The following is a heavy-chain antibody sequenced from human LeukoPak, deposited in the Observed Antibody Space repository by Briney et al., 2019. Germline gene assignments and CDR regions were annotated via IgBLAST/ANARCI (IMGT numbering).Heavy chain of an antibody. Sequence: GGSLRLSCAASGFTVSTNYMTWVRQAPGKGLEWVSAISGSGGSTYYADSVKGRFTISRDNSKNTLYLQMHSLRAEDTAVYYCAKESLRVVPSATFDYWGQGTLVTVSS. CDR2: ISGSGGST. CDR1: GFTVSTNY. V-gene: IGHV3-23*01. D-gene: IGHD2-2*01. J-gene: IGHJ4*02. CDR3: AKESLRVVPSATFDY.